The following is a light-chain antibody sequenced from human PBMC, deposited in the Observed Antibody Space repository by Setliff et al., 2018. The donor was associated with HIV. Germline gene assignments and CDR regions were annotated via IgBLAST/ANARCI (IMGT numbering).Light chain of an antibody. CDR3: SSYTSSGTYVV. V-gene: IGLV2-14*01. CDR2: EVT. Sequence: QSVLTQPASVSGSPGQSITLSCTGTSSDVGGHNYVSWYQQHPGKVPKLIIYEVTNRPSGVSNRFSGSKSGNTASLTISGLQAEDEADYYCSSYTSSGTYVVFGGGTKVT. CDR1: SSDVGGHNY. J-gene: IGLJ2*01.